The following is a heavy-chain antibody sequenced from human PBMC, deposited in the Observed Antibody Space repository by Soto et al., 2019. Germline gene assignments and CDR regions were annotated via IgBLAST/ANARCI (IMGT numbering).Heavy chain of an antibody. V-gene: IGHV1-3*01. CDR2: INAGNGNT. Sequence: ASVKVSCKASGYTFTGYAMHWVRQAPGQRLEWMGWINAGNGNTKYSQKFQGRVTITRDTSASAAYMELSSLSSEDTAVYYCARVGYYYDSSGYYLSFDYWGQGTLVTVSS. J-gene: IGHJ4*02. CDR1: GYTFTGYA. CDR3: ARVGYYYDSSGYYLSFDY. D-gene: IGHD3-22*01.